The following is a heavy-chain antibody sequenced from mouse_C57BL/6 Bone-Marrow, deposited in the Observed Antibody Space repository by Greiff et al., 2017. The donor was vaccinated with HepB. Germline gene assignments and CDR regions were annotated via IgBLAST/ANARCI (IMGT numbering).Heavy chain of an antibody. CDR2: IYPGDGDT. V-gene: IGHV1-82*01. J-gene: IGHJ1*03. CDR1: GYAFSSSW. D-gene: IGHD1-1*01. CDR3: ARKTTVVECYWYFDV. Sequence: QVQLQQSGPELVKPGASVKISCKASGYAFSSSWMNWVKQRPGKGLEWIGRIYPGDGDTNYNGKFKGKATLTADKSSSTAYMQLSSLTSEDSAVYFCARKTTVVECYWYFDVWGTGTTVTVSS.